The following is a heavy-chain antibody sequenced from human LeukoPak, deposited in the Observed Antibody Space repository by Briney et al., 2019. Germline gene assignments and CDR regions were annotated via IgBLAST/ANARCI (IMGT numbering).Heavy chain of an antibody. CDR3: ARYDFILISYFDL. CDR1: GFTVSNNY. CDR2: IYSDGTT. J-gene: IGHJ2*01. Sequence: GGSLRHSCAASGFTVSNNYMSWVRQAPGKKLEWVSDIYSDGTTFYADSVKGRFTISRDSSKNTLYLQMNSLRAEDTAVYHCARYDFILISYFDLWGRGALVTVSS. V-gene: IGHV3-53*01. D-gene: IGHD3-3*01.